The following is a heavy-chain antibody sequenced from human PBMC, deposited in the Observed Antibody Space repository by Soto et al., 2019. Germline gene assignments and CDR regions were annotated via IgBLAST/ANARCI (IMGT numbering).Heavy chain of an antibody. Sequence: WIRQPPGRGLEWIGSLYHIGSTHYNTSLKSRVTISVDTSKNHFSLELSSVTAADTAIYYCRSSTSCYDESCVDVWGQGTMVTVSS. CDR2: LYHIGST. J-gene: IGHJ6*02. CDR3: RSSTSCYDESCVDV. V-gene: IGHV4-38-2*01. D-gene: IGHD2-2*01.